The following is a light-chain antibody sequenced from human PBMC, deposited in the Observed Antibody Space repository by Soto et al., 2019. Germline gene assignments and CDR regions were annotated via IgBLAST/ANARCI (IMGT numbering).Light chain of an antibody. V-gene: IGLV1-40*01. CDR3: QSYDSSLSGSV. J-gene: IGLJ2*01. CDR1: SSNIGAGYD. Sequence: QSALTQPPSVSGAPGQRVTISCTGSSSNIGAGYDVHWYQQLPGTAPKLIIYGNSNRPSGVPDRFSGSKSGTSASLAITGLQAEDEADYYCQSYDSSLSGSVFGGGTKVTVL. CDR2: GNS.